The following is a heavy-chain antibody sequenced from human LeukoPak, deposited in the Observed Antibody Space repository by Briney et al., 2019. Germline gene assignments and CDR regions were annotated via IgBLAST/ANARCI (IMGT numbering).Heavy chain of an antibody. V-gene: IGHV1-69*04. J-gene: IGHJ4*02. CDR3: ARAYRMIFGVDY. CDR2: IIPILGIA. Sequence: GASVKVSCKASGGTFSSYAISWVRQAPGQGLEWMGRIIPILGIANYAQKFQGRVTMTTDTSTSTAYMELRSLRSDDTAVYYCARAYRMIFGVDYWGQGTLVTVSS. D-gene: IGHD3/OR15-3a*01. CDR1: GGTFSSYA.